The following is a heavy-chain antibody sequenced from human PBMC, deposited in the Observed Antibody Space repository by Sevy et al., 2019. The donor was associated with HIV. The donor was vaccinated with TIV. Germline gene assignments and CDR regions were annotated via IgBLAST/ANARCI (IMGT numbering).Heavy chain of an antibody. J-gene: IGHJ5*02. Sequence: SETLSLTCTVSGGSISSFDWSWIRQPPGKGLEWIGYIHSSGSTNYNPSLKSRVTISVDTSKNQFSLKLNSVTAADTAVYYCASVGPSTSWDFDPWGQGTLVTVSS. CDR3: ASVGPSTSWDFDP. CDR1: GGSISSFD. V-gene: IGHV4-59*08. CDR2: IHSSGST. D-gene: IGHD2-2*01.